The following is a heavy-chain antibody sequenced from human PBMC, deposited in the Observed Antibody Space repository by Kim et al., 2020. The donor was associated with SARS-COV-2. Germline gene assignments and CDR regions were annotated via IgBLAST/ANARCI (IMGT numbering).Heavy chain of an antibody. V-gene: IGHV4-4*07. CDR2: GKT. J-gene: IGHJ4*02. Sequence: GKTNYNPSLQSRVTVSVDTSKNQFSLKLSSGTAADTAVYYCVRGGGLYDSWGQGTLVTVSS. CDR3: VRGGGLYDS. D-gene: IGHD3-10*01.